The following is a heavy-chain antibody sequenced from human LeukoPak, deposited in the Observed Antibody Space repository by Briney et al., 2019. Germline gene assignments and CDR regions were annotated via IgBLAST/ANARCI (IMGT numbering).Heavy chain of an antibody. V-gene: IGHV1-69*05. CDR2: IIPIFGTA. CDR1: GGTFSSYA. CDR3: ARDYDSRGYYYLYYFDF. Sequence: SVKVSCKASGGTFSSYAISWVRQAPGQGLEWMGRIIPIFGTANYAQKFQGRVTITTDESTSTAYMELSSLRSEDTAVYYCARDYDSRGYYYLYYFDFWGQGTLVTVSS. D-gene: IGHD3-22*01. J-gene: IGHJ4*02.